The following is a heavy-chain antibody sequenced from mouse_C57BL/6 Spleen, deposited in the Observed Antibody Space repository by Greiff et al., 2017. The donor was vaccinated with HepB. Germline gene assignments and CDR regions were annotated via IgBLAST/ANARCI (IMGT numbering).Heavy chain of an antibody. V-gene: IGHV1-64*01. CDR2: IHPNSGST. CDR3: ARGGAYYSNYRAMDY. J-gene: IGHJ4*01. CDR1: GYTFTSYW. Sequence: VQLQQPGAELVKPGASVKLSCKASGYTFTSYWMHWVKQRPGQGLEWIGMIHPNSGSTNYNAKFKSKATLTVDKSSSTAYMQLSSLTSEDSAVYYCARGGAYYSNYRAMDYWGQGTSVTVSS. D-gene: IGHD2-5*01.